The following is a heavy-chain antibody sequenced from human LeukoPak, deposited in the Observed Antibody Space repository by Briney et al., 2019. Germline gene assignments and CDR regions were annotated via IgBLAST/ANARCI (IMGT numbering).Heavy chain of an antibody. CDR1: GASISSTSYY. V-gene: IGHV4-39*01. Sequence: PSETLSLTCTVSGASISSTSYYWGWIRQPPGKGLEWIGTISYSGSSGSTSYNPSLKSRVTISVGTSKDQFSLKLSSVTAADTAMYYCARRVSGSYSDYWGQGTLVTVSS. CDR3: ARRVSGSYSDY. CDR2: ISYSGSSGST. J-gene: IGHJ4*02. D-gene: IGHD1-26*01.